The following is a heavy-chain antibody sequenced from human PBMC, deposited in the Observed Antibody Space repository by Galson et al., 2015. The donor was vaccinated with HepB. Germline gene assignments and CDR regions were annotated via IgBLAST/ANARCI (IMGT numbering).Heavy chain of an antibody. CDR1: GGSISSYY. D-gene: IGHD4-11*01. V-gene: IGHV4-59*12. CDR3: ARGDYSNYGAYYYYGMDV. CDR2: IYYSGST. J-gene: IGHJ6*02. Sequence: SETLSLTCTVSGGSISSYYWSWIRQPPGKGLEWIGYIYYSGSTNYNPSLKSRVTISVDTSKNQFSLKLSSVTAADTAVYYCARGDYSNYGAYYYYGMDVWGQGTTVTVSS.